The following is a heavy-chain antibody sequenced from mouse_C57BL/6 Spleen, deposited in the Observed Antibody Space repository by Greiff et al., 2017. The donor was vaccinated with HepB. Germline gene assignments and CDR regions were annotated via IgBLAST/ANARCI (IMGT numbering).Heavy chain of an antibody. J-gene: IGHJ4*01. CDR2: IDPSDSYT. CDR1: GYTFTSYW. D-gene: IGHD1-1*01. CDR3: ARVGSSYAMDY. V-gene: IGHV1-50*01. Sequence: QVQLKQPGAELVKPGASVKLSCKASGYTFTSYWMQWVKQRPGQGLEWIGEIDPSDSYTNYNQKFKGKATLTVDTSSSTAYMQLSSLTSEDSAVYYCARVGSSYAMDYWGQGTAVTVAS.